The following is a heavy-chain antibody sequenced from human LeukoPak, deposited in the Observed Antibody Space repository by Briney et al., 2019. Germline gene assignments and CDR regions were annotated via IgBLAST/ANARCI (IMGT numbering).Heavy chain of an antibody. D-gene: IGHD1-7*01. CDR3: AKDTGPGTTLS. CDR1: GFTFSSYG. Sequence: GGSLRLSCAASGFTFSSYGMHWVRQAPGKGLEWVSAISGSGGSTYYADSVKGRFTISRDNSKNTLYLQMNSLRAEDTAVYYCAKDTGPGTTLSWGQGTLVTVSS. CDR2: ISGSGGST. J-gene: IGHJ4*02. V-gene: IGHV3-23*01.